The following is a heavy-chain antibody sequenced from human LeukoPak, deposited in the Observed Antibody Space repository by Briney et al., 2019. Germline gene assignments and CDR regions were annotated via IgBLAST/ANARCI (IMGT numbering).Heavy chain of an antibody. CDR2: IHTSGST. Sequence: SQTLSLTCTVSGGSISSGSYYWTWIRQPAGKGLEWIGRIHTSGSTGYSPSLKSRVTISLDTSKNQFSLRLSSVTAADTAVYYCTRAAKMRFLEWFPFDPWGQGTLVTVSP. V-gene: IGHV4-61*02. CDR3: TRAAKMRFLEWFPFDP. CDR1: GGSISSGSYY. J-gene: IGHJ5*02. D-gene: IGHD3-3*01.